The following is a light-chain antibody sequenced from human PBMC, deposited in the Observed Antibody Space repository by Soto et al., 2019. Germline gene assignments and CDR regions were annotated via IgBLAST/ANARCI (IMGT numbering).Light chain of an antibody. CDR3: QQSDTTPWT. Sequence: DIQMTQSPSSLSASVGDRVTLTCRASQSISSYLNWYQQKPGKAPNXXSYEASSLQSGVPSRFSGSGSGTDFTLTVSSLKPDDFETYYCQQSDTTPWTFGQGTKVDIK. CDR2: EAS. CDR1: QSISSY. V-gene: IGKV1-39*01. J-gene: IGKJ1*01.